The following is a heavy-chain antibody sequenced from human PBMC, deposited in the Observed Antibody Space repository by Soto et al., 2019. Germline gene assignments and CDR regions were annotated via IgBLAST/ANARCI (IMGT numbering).Heavy chain of an antibody. V-gene: IGHV4-59*01. CDR1: GGSISSYY. D-gene: IGHD3-22*01. CDR3: ARDLPSYYDSSGTLDY. CDR2: IYYSGST. J-gene: IGHJ4*02. Sequence: SETLSLTCTVSGGSISSYYWSWIRQPPGKGLEWIGYIYYSGSTNYNPSLKSRVTISVDTSKNQFSLKLSSVTAADTAVNYCARDLPSYYDSSGTLDYWGQGTLVTVSS.